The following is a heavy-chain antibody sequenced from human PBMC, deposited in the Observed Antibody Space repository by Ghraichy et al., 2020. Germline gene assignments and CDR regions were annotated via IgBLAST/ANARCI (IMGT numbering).Heavy chain of an antibody. D-gene: IGHD6-19*01. CDR1: GDSISSSSYY. CDR2: IYYSGYT. J-gene: IGHJ4*02. V-gene: IGHV4-39*07. Sequence: SETLSLTCTVSGDSISSSSYYWTWIRQSPGKGLEWIGTIYYSGYTYYTPSLESRVTISIDTSKNQFSLNVNSVTAADTAVYYCARDRVGVVVAGSGKLDSWGQGILVTVSS. CDR3: ARDRVGVVVAGSGKLDS.